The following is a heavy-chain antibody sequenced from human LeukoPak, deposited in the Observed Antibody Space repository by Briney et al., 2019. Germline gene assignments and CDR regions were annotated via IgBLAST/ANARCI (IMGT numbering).Heavy chain of an antibody. CDR3: ASWGGVFSSFGKRLVPDY. D-gene: IGHD3-16*01. V-gene: IGHV3-21*01. CDR1: GFTFSNYS. CDR2: ISSSSSNI. Sequence: PGGSLRLSCAASGFTFSNYSMNWVRQAPGKGLEWVSFISSSSSNIYYADSVKGRFTISRDNAKNPLYLQMNSLRAEDTAVYYCASWGGVFSSFGKRLVPDYWGQGTLVTVSS. J-gene: IGHJ4*02.